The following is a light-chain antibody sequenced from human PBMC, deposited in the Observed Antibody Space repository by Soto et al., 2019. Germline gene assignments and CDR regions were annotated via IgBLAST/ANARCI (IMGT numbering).Light chain of an antibody. J-gene: IGKJ1*01. CDR2: GAS. Sequence: EIVLTQSPGTLSLSPGERATLSCRASQSVTNNYLAWYQQKPSQAPRLLIYGASSRATGIPDRFSGSGSGTDFTLTISRLEPEDFAVYYCQQYGSSPTTFGQGTKVDIK. V-gene: IGKV3-20*01. CDR3: QQYGSSPTT. CDR1: QSVTNNY.